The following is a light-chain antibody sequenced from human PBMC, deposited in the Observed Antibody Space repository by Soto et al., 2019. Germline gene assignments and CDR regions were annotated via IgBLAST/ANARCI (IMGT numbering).Light chain of an antibody. Sequence: QSALTQPASVSGSPGQSITISCTGTSSDVGSYNLVSWYQQHPGKAPKLMIYEGSKRPSGVSNRFSGSKSGNTASLTISGLQDEDDADYYCCSYAGSSTFGVVFGGGTKLTVL. CDR2: EGS. CDR3: CSYAGSSTFGVV. CDR1: SSDVGSYNL. V-gene: IGLV2-23*03. J-gene: IGLJ2*01.